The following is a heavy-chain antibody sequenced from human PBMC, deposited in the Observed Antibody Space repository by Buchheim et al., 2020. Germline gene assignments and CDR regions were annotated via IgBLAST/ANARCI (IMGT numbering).Heavy chain of an antibody. J-gene: IGHJ4*02. CDR3: AKEVGGSYPDY. V-gene: IGHV3-30*18. Sequence: QVQLVESGGGVVQPGRSLRLSCAASGFTFSSYGMHWVRQAPGKGLECVAGISYAGSNKYYADSVKGRVTISRDHSKNTLYLQMNSLRAEDTAVYDCAKEVGGSYPDYWGQGTL. CDR2: ISYAGSNK. CDR1: GFTFSSYG. D-gene: IGHD1-26*01.